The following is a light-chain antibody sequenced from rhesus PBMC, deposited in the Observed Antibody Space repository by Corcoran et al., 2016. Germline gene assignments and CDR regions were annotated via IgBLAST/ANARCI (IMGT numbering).Light chain of an antibody. J-gene: IGKJ1*01. CDR1: QSLSNY. CDR2: RAS. Sequence: DIQMTQSPSSLSASVGDRVTITRQASQSLSNYLNWYQQKPGKIPKLLIYRASSLQSGIPSRFSGSGSGTDFTLTISSLQPEDFATYYCQQGYSYPRTFGQGTKVEIK. V-gene: IGKV1S9*01. CDR3: QQGYSYPRT.